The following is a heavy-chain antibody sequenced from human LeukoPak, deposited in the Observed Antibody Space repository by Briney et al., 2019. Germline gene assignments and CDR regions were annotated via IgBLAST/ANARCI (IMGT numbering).Heavy chain of an antibody. Sequence: SETLSLTCAVYGGSFSGYYWSWIRQPPGKGLEWIGEINHSGSTNYNPSLKSRVTISVDTSKNQFSLKLSSVTAADTAVYYCARVRDDSSGYYFDYWGQGTLVTVSS. D-gene: IGHD3-22*01. J-gene: IGHJ4*02. CDR1: GGSFSGYY. V-gene: IGHV4-34*01. CDR3: ARVRDDSSGYYFDY. CDR2: INHSGST.